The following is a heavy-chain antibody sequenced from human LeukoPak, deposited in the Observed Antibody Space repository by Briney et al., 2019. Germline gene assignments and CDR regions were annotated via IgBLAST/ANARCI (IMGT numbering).Heavy chain of an antibody. CDR2: INPSGGST. CDR1: GYTFTSYY. J-gene: IGHJ6*03. V-gene: IGHV1-46*01. CDR3: ARAVDTAMVTNYYYYYMDV. Sequence: ASVKVSWKASGYTFTSYYMHWVRQAPGQELEWMGIINPSGGSTSYAQKFQGRVTMTRDTSTSTVYMELSSLRSEDTAVYYCARAVDTAMVTNYYYYYMDVWGKGTTVTVSS. D-gene: IGHD5-18*01.